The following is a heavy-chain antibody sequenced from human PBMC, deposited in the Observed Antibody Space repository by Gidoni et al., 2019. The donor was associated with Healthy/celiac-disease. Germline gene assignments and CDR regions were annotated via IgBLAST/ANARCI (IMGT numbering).Heavy chain of an antibody. J-gene: IGHJ4*02. CDR1: GFTFSSYG. CDR3: AKPQQGGWNFDY. CDR2: ISYDGSNK. D-gene: IGHD6-19*01. V-gene: IGHV3-30*18. Sequence: QVQLVESGGGVVQPGRSLRLSCAASGFTFSSYGMHWVRQAPGKGLEWVAVISYDGSNKYYADSVKGRFTISRDNSKNTLYLQMNSLRAEDTAVYYCAKPQQGGWNFDYWGQGTLVTVSS.